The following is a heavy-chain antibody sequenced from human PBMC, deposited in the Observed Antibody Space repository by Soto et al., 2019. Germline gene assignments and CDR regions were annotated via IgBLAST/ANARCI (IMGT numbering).Heavy chain of an antibody. J-gene: IGHJ3*02. D-gene: IGHD3-9*01. CDR2: IYHSGST. V-gene: IGHV4-4*02. CDR3: ARVSPRYFDPQRAFDI. CDR1: SGSISSSNW. Sequence: QVQLQESGPGLVKPSGTLSLTCAVSSGSISSSNWWSWVRQPPGKGLEWIGEIYHSGSTNYNPSLKSRVTLSVDKSKNQSSLKLSSVTAADTAVYYCARVSPRYFDPQRAFDIWGQGTMVTVSS.